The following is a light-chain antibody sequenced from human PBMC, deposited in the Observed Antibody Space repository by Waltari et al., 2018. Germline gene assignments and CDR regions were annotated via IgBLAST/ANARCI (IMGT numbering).Light chain of an antibody. CDR2: KGI. Sequence: QTVVTQEPSLSVSPGGTVTLTCALSSGSVSSTSYLTWYPQTPGQPPRTLVYKGISRSSGVPDRFSGSILGNTAALTITGAQADDESDYYCSMYMGSGVWVFGGGTKLTVL. J-gene: IGLJ3*02. CDR3: SMYMGSGVWV. V-gene: IGLV8-61*01. CDR1: SGSVSSTSY.